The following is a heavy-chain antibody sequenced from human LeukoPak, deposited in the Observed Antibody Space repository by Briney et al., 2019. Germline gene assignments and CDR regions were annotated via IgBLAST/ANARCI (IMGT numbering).Heavy chain of an antibody. CDR2: ISYDGSNK. CDR3: AKWGYCSSTSCYNYYYYYGMDV. J-gene: IGHJ6*02. V-gene: IGHV3-30*18. D-gene: IGHD2-2*01. Sequence: GGSLRLSCAASGFTLSSYGMHWVRQAPGKGLEWVAVISYDGSNKYYADSVKGRFTISRDNSKNTLYLQMNSLRAEDTAVYYCAKWGYCSSTSCYNYYYYYGMDVWGQGTTVTVSS. CDR1: GFTLSSYG.